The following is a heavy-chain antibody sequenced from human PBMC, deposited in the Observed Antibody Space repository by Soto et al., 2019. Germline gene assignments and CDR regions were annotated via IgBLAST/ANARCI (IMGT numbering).Heavy chain of an antibody. Sequence: GGSLRLSCVASALINSAMSWVRQAPGQGLEWVSGIGGTGVTTFYADSVKDRFIISRDNSKKTLYLEMNSLRADDTAIYYCAKDPSGAYCSGESCFSWGQGTLVTVSS. CDR3: AKDPSGAYCSGESCFS. J-gene: IGHJ5*02. CDR2: IGGTGVTT. CDR1: ALINSA. V-gene: IGHV3-23*01. D-gene: IGHD6-19*01.